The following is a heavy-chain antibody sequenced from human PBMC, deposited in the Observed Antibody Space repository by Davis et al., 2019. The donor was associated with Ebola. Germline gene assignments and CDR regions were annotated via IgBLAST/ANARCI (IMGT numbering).Heavy chain of an antibody. CDR2: INTDGSFT. V-gene: IGHV3-74*01. CDR3: ARSSYQPDW. Sequence: HPGGSLRLSCVASGFTFSDYAMSWVRHTPGKGLVWVSRINTDGSFTDYADSVKGRFTISRDNARNTVSLQMNSLRAEDTALYYCARSSYQPDWWGQGTLVTVSS. D-gene: IGHD2-2*01. J-gene: IGHJ4*02. CDR1: GFTFSDYA.